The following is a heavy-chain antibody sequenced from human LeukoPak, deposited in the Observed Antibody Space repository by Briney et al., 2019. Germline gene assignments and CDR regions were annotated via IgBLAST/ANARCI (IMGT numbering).Heavy chain of an antibody. CDR3: ARDFGGANDY. J-gene: IGHJ4*02. CDR1: GGSISRYY. Sequence: PSETLPLTCTVSGGSISRYYWSWIRQSPGKGLEWIGFISYTGSTEYYPSLKSRVTISVDTSKNQFSLKLSSVTAADTAVYYCARDFGGANDYWGQGTLVTVSS. CDR2: ISYTGST. D-gene: IGHD4/OR15-4a*01. V-gene: IGHV4-59*01.